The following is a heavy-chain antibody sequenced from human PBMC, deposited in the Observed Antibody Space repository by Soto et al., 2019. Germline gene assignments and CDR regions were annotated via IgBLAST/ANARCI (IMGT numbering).Heavy chain of an antibody. CDR3: ANDLTMVRAVLCN. V-gene: IGHV3-23*01. D-gene: IGHD3-10*01. J-gene: IGHJ4*02. Sequence: PGGSLRLSCAASGFTFSSYAMSWVRQAPGKGLEWVSAISGSGGSTYYADSVKGRFTISRDNSKNTLYLQMNSLRAEDTAVYYCANDLTMVRAVLCNWGQGTLVTVSS. CDR1: GFTFSSYA. CDR2: ISGSGGST.